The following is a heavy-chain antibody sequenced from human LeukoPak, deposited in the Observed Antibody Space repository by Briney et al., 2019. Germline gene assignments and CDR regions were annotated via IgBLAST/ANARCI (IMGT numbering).Heavy chain of an antibody. J-gene: IGHJ4*02. V-gene: IGHV3-30*18. CDR1: GFTFSSYG. CDR2: ISYDGSNK. D-gene: IGHD3-9*01. Sequence: GSLRLSCAASGFTFSSYGMHWVRQAPGKGLEWVAVISYDGSNKYYADSVRGRFTISRDNSKNTLYLQMNSLRAEDTAVYYCAKGGVYDTVPWDFDYWGQGTLVTVSS. CDR3: AKGGVYDTVPWDFDY.